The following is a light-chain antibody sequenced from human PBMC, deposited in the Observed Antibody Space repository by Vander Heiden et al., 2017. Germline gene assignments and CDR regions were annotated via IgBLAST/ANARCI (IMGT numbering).Light chain of an antibody. J-gene: IGLJ3*02. CDR2: DVS. V-gene: IGLV2-14*01. CDR3: ISYTSSSTWV. Sequence: QSALTQPASVSGSPGQSITISCTGTSSDVGVYNYVSWYQQHPGKAPQLIFYDVSNRPSGVSNRFSGSKSGNTASLTISGLQAEDEADYYCISYTSSSTWVFGGGTKLTVL. CDR1: SSDVGVYNY.